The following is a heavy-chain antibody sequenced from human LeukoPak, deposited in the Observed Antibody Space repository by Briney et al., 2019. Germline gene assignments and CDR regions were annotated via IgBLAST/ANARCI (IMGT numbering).Heavy chain of an antibody. V-gene: IGHV4-59*08. CDR3: ARRGPNYYYGMDV. Sequence: SETLSLTCTVSGGSISSYYWSWIRQPPGKGLEWIGYICYSGSTNYNPSLKSRVTISVDTSKNQFSLKLSSVTAADTAVYYCARRGPNYYYGMDVWGQGTTVTVSS. J-gene: IGHJ6*02. CDR2: ICYSGST. CDR1: GGSISSYY.